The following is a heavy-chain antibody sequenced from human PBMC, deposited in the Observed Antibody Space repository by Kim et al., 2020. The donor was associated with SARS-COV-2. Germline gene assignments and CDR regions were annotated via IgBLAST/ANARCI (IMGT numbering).Heavy chain of an antibody. Sequence: GGSLRLSCAASEFTFRDYYMSWICQTPGKGLEWLSYISGTTDYTNYADSVKGRFTISRDNAKNSLYLQMNSLRADDTAVYYCARVPNGSGSWYYFDYWGQGTLVTVSS. V-gene: IGHV3-11*05. CDR3: ARVPNGSGSWYYFDY. CDR2: ISGTTDYT. J-gene: IGHJ4*02. CDR1: EFTFRDYY. D-gene: IGHD3-10*01.